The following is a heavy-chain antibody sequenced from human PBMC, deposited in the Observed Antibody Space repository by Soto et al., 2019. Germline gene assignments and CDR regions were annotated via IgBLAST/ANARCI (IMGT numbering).Heavy chain of an antibody. D-gene: IGHD6-13*01. Sequence: SETLSLTCTVSGGSISSYYWSWIRQPPGKGLEWIGEIYHSGSTNYNPSLKSRVTISVDKSKNQFSLKLSSVTAADTAVYYCAREGNGYSSSWYGNYYYGMDVWGQGTTVTVSS. CDR1: GGSISSYY. CDR2: IYHSGST. V-gene: IGHV4-59*12. J-gene: IGHJ6*02. CDR3: AREGNGYSSSWYGNYYYGMDV.